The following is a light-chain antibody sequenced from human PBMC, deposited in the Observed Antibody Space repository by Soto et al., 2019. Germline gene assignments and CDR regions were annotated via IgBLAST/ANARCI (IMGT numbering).Light chain of an antibody. CDR1: QSVSSSY. CDR2: GAS. Sequence: ERVMTQSKATLSVSPGERATLSCRASQSVSSSYLAWYQQKPGQAPRLLIYGASSRATGIPDRFSGSGSGTDFTLTISRLEPEDFAVYYCQQYGSSLWTFGQGTKVDI. V-gene: IGKV3-20*01. CDR3: QQYGSSLWT. J-gene: IGKJ1*01.